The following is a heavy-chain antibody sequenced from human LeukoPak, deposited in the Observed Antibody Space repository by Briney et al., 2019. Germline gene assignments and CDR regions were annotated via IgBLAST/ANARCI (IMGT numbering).Heavy chain of an antibody. V-gene: IGHV4-34*01. Sequence: ETLSLTCAVYGGSFSGYYWSWIRQPPGKGLEWIGEINHSGSTNYNPSLKSRVTISVDTSKNQFSLKLSSVPAADTAVYYCARGNAAVLRYFDWLLPYFDYWGQGTLVTVSS. CDR2: INHSGST. CDR3: ARGNAAVLRYFDWLLPYFDY. CDR1: GGSFSGYY. J-gene: IGHJ4*02. D-gene: IGHD3-9*01.